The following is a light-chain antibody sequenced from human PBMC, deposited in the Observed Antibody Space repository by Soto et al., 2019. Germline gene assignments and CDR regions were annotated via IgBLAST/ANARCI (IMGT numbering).Light chain of an antibody. V-gene: IGKV2D-29*01. Sequence: IVLTQTLPSLCVTHEDTASISCKSGHILQHSDGRTYVYWYVQRPGQPPQLLIYEVSNRFSGVPDRFSGSGSGTDFTLKISRVEAEDVGVYYCMQSIQLPLTFGGGTKVDIK. CDR1: HILQHSDGRTY. CDR2: EVS. J-gene: IGKJ4*01. CDR3: MQSIQLPLT.